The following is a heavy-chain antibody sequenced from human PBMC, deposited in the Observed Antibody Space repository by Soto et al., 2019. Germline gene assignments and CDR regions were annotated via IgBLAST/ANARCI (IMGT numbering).Heavy chain of an antibody. V-gene: IGHV3-48*03. J-gene: IGHJ6*02. CDR1: GFTFSSYE. D-gene: IGHD3-9*01. CDR2: ISSSGSTI. CDR3: ARDRSGHYDIVNGTSRDHGLDV. Sequence: PGGSLRLSCAASGFTFSSYEMNWVRQATGKGLEWVSYISSSGSTIYYAYSVKGRFTISRENAQNSLYLQMHSLRAEDKAVYYPARDRSGHYDIVNGTSRDHGLDVWGQGTMVTVYS.